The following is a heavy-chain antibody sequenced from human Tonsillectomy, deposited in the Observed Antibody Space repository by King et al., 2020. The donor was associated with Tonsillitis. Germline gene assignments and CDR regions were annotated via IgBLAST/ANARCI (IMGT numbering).Heavy chain of an antibody. J-gene: IGHJ4*02. CDR3: ASGVDSSGYSSSDY. V-gene: IGHV3-30*03. D-gene: IGHD3-22*01. Sequence: VQLVESGGGVVQPGRSLRLSCAASGFTFTSNGMHWVRQAPGKGLEWVAVISYDGTNKYYADSVKGRFTISRDNSKNTLFLQMNSLRAEDTAVYYCASGVDSSGYSSSDYWGQGTLVTVSS. CDR1: GFTFTSNG. CDR2: ISYDGTNK.